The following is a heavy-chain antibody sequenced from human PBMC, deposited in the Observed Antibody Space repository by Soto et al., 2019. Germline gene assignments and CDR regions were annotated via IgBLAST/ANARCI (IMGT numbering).Heavy chain of an antibody. CDR1: GFTVSSNY. CDR2: IYSGGST. J-gene: IGHJ4*02. Sequence: GGSLRLSCAASGFTVSSNYMSWVRQAPGKGLEWVSVIYSGGSTYYADSVKGRFTISRDNSKNTLYLQMNSLRADDTAVYYCAKDAIMVSSSYNYFDYWGQGTLVTVYS. V-gene: IGHV3-53*01. D-gene: IGHD6-13*01. CDR3: AKDAIMVSSSYNYFDY.